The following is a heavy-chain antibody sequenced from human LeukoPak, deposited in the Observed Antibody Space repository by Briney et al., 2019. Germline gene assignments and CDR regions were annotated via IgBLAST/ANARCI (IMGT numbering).Heavy chain of an antibody. CDR1: GGSISSYY. J-gene: IGHJ4*02. CDR2: IYYSGST. V-gene: IGHV4-59*01. Sequence: SETLSLTCTVSGGSISSYYWSWIRQPPGKGLEWIGYIYYSGSTNYNPSLKSRVTISVDTSKNQFSLKLSSVTAADTAVYYCARVGRTAFSGPLYFDYWGQGTLVTVSS. CDR3: ARVGRTAFSGPLYFDY. D-gene: IGHD1-1*01.